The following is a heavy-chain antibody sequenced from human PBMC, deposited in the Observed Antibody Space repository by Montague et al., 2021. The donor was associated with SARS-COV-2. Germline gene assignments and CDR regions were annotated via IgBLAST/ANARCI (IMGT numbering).Heavy chain of an antibody. V-gene: IGHV4-39*01. CDR3: ARLLLELPGDY. D-gene: IGHD1-7*01. J-gene: IGHJ4*02. CDR1: GGSISGSNYY. Sequence: SETLSLTCTVSGGSISGSNYYWAWIRQPPGKGLEWIGSIYYSGSTYDNPSLKSRGSISVDTSKNQFSLKLNSVTAADTAVYYCARLLLELPGDYWGQGTLVTVSS. CDR2: IYYSGST.